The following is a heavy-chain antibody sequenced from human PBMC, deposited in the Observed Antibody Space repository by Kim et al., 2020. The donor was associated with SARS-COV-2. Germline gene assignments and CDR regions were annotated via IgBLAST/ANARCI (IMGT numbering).Heavy chain of an antibody. J-gene: IGHJ6*03. V-gene: IGHV3-48*03. CDR3: ARVVAEVRFLEWFYMDV. CDR1: GFTFSSYE. D-gene: IGHD3-3*01. Sequence: GGSLRLSCAASGFTFSSYEMNWVRQAPGKGLEWVSYISSSGSTIYYADSVKGRFTISRDNAKNSLYLQMNSLRAEDTAVYYCARVVAEVRFLEWFYMDVWGEGTTVTVSS. CDR2: ISSSGSTI.